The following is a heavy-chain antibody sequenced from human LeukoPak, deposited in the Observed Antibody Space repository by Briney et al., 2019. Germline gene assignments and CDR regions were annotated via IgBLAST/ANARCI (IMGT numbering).Heavy chain of an antibody. D-gene: IGHD5-12*01. V-gene: IGHV4-59*12. CDR1: GGSISRYY. J-gene: IGHJ5*02. CDR2: IYYSGST. CDR3: ARVEESGYDYRGWLDP. Sequence: SETLSLTCTVSGGSISRYYWSWIRQPPGKGLEWIGYIYYSGSTNYNPSLKSRVTISVDTSKNQFSLKLSSVTAADTAVYFCARVEESGYDYRGWLDPWGQGTLVTVSS.